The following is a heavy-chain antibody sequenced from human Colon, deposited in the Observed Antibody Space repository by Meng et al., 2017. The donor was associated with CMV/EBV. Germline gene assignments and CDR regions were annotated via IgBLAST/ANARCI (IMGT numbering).Heavy chain of an antibody. J-gene: IGHJ5*02. CDR1: GYTFTGYY. CDR2: INPNSGGT. D-gene: IGHD1-1*01. Sequence: ASAKVSCKASGYTFTGYYMHWVRQAPGQGLEWLGWINPNSGGTNYAQKFQGRVTMTRDTSITTAYMELSRLRSDNTAVFYCARGPPRGYNWSDGLDWFDPWGQGTLVTVSS. V-gene: IGHV1-2*02. CDR3: ARGPPRGYNWSDGLDWFDP.